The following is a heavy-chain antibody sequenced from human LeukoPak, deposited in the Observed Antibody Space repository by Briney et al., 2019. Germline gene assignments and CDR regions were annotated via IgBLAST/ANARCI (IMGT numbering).Heavy chain of an antibody. CDR3: SSYCSEGTCYGYFHH. CDR1: GFTSITSE. D-gene: IGHD2-15*01. V-gene: IGHV3-48*03. Sequence: GGSLRLSCAASGFTSITSELKWVRQAPGKGLEWISYISHTGSLIYYADSVKGRYTISRDNANNFLYLQMDSLRVEDTGIYYCSSYCSEGTCYGYFHHWGQGTLVSVSS. CDR2: ISHTGSLI. J-gene: IGHJ1*01.